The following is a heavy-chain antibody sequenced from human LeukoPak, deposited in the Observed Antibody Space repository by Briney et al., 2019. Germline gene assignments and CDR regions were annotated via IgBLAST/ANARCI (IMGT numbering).Heavy chain of an antibody. Sequence: PGGSLRLSCAASGFTFSGYWMSWVRQAPGKGLEWVANIKPDGSDKAYVDSVKGRFTISRDNAKNLLYLQMDSLRVEDTAIYYCARDPRTVRIWGQGTLVTVSS. CDR1: GFTFSGYW. CDR2: IKPDGSDK. V-gene: IGHV3-7*01. J-gene: IGHJ4*02. CDR3: ARDPRTVRI. D-gene: IGHD1-1*01.